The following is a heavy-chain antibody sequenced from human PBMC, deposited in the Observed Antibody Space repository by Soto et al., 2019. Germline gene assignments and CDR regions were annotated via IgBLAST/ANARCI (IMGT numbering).Heavy chain of an antibody. Sequence: GGSLRLSCAASGFTFSSYAMSWVRQAPGKGLEWVSAISGSGGSTYYADSVKGRFTISRDNSKNTLYLQMNSLRAEDTAVYYCAKRRQIRLYYYGMDVWGQGTTVTVSS. CDR1: GFTFSSYA. V-gene: IGHV3-23*01. J-gene: IGHJ6*02. CDR3: AKRRQIRLYYYGMDV. CDR2: ISGSGGST.